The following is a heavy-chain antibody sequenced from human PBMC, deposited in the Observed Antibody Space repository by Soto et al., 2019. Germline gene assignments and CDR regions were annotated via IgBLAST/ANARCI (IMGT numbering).Heavy chain of an antibody. CDR3: ARDEGEDYGDFFRL. CDR2: MNTNSGTR. D-gene: IGHD4-17*01. V-gene: IGHV1-8*02. CDR1: GYTFTDYD. J-gene: IGHJ4*02. Sequence: QVQLVQSGAELKKPGASVKVSCKTSGYTFTDYDIHWVRLAPGLGLEWLGWMNTNSGTRGHAQKFQGRINMTRDASINTAYLELSGLTSEDTAIYFCARDEGEDYGDFFRLWGQGTLVAVSS.